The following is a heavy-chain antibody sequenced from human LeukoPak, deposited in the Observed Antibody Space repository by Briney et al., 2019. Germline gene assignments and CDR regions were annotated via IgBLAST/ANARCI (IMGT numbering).Heavy chain of an antibody. CDR3: ARVFRRNQSSTRPQSGMDV. D-gene: IGHD2-2*01. V-gene: IGHV4-30-2*01. J-gene: IGHJ6*04. CDR1: GGSISSGGYS. Sequence: SQTLSLTCAVSGGSISSGGYSWSWIRQPPGKGLEWIGYIYHSGSTYYNPSLKSRVTISVDTSKNQFSLKLSSVTAADTAVYYCARVFRRNQSSTRPQSGMDVWGKGTTVTASS. CDR2: IYHSGST.